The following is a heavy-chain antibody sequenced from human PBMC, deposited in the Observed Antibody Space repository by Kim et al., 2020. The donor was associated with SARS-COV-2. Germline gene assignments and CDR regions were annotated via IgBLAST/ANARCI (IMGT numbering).Heavy chain of an antibody. CDR1: GGSFSGYY. CDR3: ARGPPDRTYYDFWSGYQGYYYYGMDV. V-gene: IGHV4-34*01. Sequence: SETLSLTCAVYGGSFSGYYWSWIRQPPGKGLEWIGEINHSGSTNYNPSLKSRVTISVDTSKNQFSLKLSSVTAADTAVYYCARGPPDRTYYDFWSGYQGYYYYGMDVWGQGTTVTVSS. J-gene: IGHJ6*02. CDR2: INHSGST. D-gene: IGHD3-3*01.